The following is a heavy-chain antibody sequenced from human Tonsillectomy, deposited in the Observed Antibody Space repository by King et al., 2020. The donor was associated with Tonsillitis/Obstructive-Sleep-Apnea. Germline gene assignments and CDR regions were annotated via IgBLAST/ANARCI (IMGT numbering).Heavy chain of an antibody. CDR1: GFTFSSYG. V-gene: IGHV3-33*01. CDR2: IWYDGSNK. D-gene: IGHD2-2*01. CDR3: ARERGYCSSTSCPDGGWFDP. Sequence: VQLVESGGGVVQPGRSLRLSCAASGFTFSSYGMHWVRQAPGKGLEWVAVIWYDGSNKYYADSVKGRFTISRDNSKNTLYLQMNSLRAEDTAVDYCARERGYCSSTSCPDGGWFDPWGQGTLVTVSS. J-gene: IGHJ5*02.